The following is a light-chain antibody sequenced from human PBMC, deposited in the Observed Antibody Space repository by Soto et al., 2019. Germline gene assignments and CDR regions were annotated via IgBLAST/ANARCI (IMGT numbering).Light chain of an antibody. Sequence: SGLTQPPSVSAAAGQKVTISGSGSSSNSGGNSVSWYQQLPWTAPQLLIYDDNKRPSGIPDRFSGSKSGTSATLGITGFQTGDEADYYYGSWDSSLSAYVFGTGTKVT. CDR1: SSNSGGNS. CDR2: DDN. J-gene: IGLJ1*01. V-gene: IGLV1-51*01. CDR3: GSWDSSLSAYV.